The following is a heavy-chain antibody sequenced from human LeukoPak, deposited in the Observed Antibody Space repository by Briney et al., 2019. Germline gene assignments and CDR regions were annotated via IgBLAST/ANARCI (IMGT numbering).Heavy chain of an antibody. D-gene: IGHD6-13*01. J-gene: IGHJ4*02. CDR1: GFTFSSYP. Sequence: GGSLRLSCAASGFTFSSYPMHWVRQAPGKGLEWVALISYDGRNTYYAGSVKGRFTISRDNSKNTLYLQMNSLRTEDTAVYYCARPQYSTSWYEGIDYWGQGNLVTVSS. CDR3: ARPQYSTSWYEGIDY. V-gene: IGHV3-30*04. CDR2: ISYDGRNT.